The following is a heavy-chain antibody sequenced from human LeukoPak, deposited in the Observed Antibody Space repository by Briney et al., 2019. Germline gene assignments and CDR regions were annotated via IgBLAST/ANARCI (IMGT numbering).Heavy chain of an antibody. J-gene: IGHJ4*02. V-gene: IGHV1-18*01. CDR3: ARLSWEYQLLFVFDY. CDR2: ISAYNGNT. D-gene: IGHD2-2*01. CDR1: GYTSTSYG. Sequence: ASVKVSCKASGYTSTSYGISWVRQAPGQGLEWMGWISAYNGNTNYAQKLQGRVTMTTDTSTSTAYMELRSLRSDDTAVYYCARLSWEYQLLFVFDYWGQGTLVTVSS.